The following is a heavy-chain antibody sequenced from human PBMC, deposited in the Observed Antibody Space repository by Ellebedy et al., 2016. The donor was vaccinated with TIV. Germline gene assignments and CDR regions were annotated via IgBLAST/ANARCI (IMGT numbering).Heavy chain of an antibody. Sequence: AASVKVSCKASGYTFSNYGISWVRQAPGQGLEWMGWVSALNGNTDYAQKFQGRVTMTTDTSTSTAYMELRGLRSDDSAVYYCARDPRAYTSSWYWWFAPWGQGTLVTVSS. CDR1: GYTFSNYG. V-gene: IGHV1-18*01. CDR3: ARDPRAYTSSWYWWFAP. D-gene: IGHD6-13*01. J-gene: IGHJ5*02. CDR2: VSALNGNT.